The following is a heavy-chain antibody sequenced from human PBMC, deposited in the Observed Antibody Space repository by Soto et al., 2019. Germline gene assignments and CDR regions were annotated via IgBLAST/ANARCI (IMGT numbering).Heavy chain of an antibody. CDR3: GRDDVLCDGGRCYGVPLDV. J-gene: IGHJ4*02. Sequence: GGSLRLSCAASGFTVSSKYMSWVRQAPGKGLEWVSLIQSGGPTYYADSVKGRFTISRDTSENTVHLQMDSLRAEDTAVYYCGRDDVLCDGGRCYGVPLDVWGQGTLVTVSS. CDR2: IQSGGPT. V-gene: IGHV3-66*01. CDR1: GFTVSSKY. D-gene: IGHD2-15*01.